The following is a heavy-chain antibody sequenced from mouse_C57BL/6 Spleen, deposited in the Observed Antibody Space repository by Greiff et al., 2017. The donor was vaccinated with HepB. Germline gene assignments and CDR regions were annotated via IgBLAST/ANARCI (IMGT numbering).Heavy chain of an antibody. D-gene: IGHD4-1*01. J-gene: IGHJ1*03. Sequence: QVQLQQSGAELVKPGASVKISCKASGYAFSSYWMNWVKQRPGKGLEWIGQIYPGDGDTNYNGKFKGKATLTADNSSSTAYMQLSSLTSEDSAVYFGARERTGTGSWYFDVWGTGTTVTVSS. CDR2: IYPGDGDT. V-gene: IGHV1-80*01. CDR1: GYAFSSYW. CDR3: ARERTGTGSWYFDV.